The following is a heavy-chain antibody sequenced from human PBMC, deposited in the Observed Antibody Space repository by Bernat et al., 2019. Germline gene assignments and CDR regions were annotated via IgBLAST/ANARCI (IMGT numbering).Heavy chain of an antibody. CDR2: INPYVGST. D-gene: IGHD4-17*01. J-gene: IGHJ4*02. Sequence: QVQLVQSGAEVKKPGASVKVSCKTSGYTFSSYYMHWVRHAPGQGLEWLGIINPYVGSTSYAQKFQGRVTMTRDTSTRTVYMDLSSLRYDDTAVYFCARAEYGDSPFDYWGQGTQVTVSS. CDR3: ARAEYGDSPFDY. V-gene: IGHV1-46*01. CDR1: GYTFSSYY.